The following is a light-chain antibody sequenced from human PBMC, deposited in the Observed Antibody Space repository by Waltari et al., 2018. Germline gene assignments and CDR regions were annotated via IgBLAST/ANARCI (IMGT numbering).Light chain of an antibody. J-gene: IGLJ2*01. CDR1: GSAAGASES. CDR2: DVT. V-gene: IGLV2-14*03. Sequence: QSALTQPASVSGSPGQSITISCSGLGSAAGASESVSWHQHHPDKAPQVIIYDVTHRPSGVSDRFSASKSANTASLTISRLQPEDEADYYCSSQTLVGLVLFGGGTRLTVL. CDR3: SSQTLVGLVL.